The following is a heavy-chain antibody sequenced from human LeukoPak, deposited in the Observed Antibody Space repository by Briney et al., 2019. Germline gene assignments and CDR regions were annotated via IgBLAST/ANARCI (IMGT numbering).Heavy chain of an antibody. CDR2: INPNSGGT. Sequence: ASVKVSCKASGYTFTGYYMHWVRQAPGQGLEWMGWINPNSGGTNYAQKFQGRVTMTRDTSISTAYMELSRLRSDDTAVYYCARGGLAIFGVVARGGDYWGQGTPVTVSS. J-gene: IGHJ4*02. D-gene: IGHD3-3*01. CDR1: GYTFTGYY. CDR3: ARGGLAIFGVVARGGDY. V-gene: IGHV1-2*02.